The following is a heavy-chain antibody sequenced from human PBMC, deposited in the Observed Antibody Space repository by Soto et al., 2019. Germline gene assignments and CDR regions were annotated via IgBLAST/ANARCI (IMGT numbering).Heavy chain of an antibody. Sequence: GGSLRLSCAASGFTFSSYGMHWVRQAPGKGLEWVAVIWYDGSNKYYVDSVKGRFTISRDNSKNTLYLQMNSLRAEDTAVYYCARDGPRDYYYGMDVWGQGTTVTVSS. CDR3: ARDGPRDYYYGMDV. V-gene: IGHV3-33*01. CDR2: IWYDGSNK. J-gene: IGHJ6*02. CDR1: GFTFSSYG.